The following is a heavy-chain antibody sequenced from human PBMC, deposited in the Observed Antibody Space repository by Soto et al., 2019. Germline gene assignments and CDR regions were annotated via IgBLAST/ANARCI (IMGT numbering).Heavy chain of an antibody. Sequence: QVQLGQSGAEVKNPGSSVKVYCKASGGTFSSYAISWVRQAPGHGLEWMGVLIPIFGTANYAQKFQGRVTITADASTSTAYMERSSLRSDDTSVYYCAIGDTIVGVDRVEWFDSWGHGSQVTVS. V-gene: IGHV1-69*01. CDR1: GGTFSSYA. CDR2: LIPIFGTA. D-gene: IGHD3-3*01. CDR3: AIGDTIVGVDRVEWFDS. J-gene: IGHJ5*01.